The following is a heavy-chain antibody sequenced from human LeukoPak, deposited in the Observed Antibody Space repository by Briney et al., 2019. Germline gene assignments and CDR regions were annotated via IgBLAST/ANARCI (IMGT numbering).Heavy chain of an antibody. Sequence: AGESLQISCKGSGYSFTTHWIAWVRQMPGKGLEWMGIIYPGDSEIKYSPSFQGQVTISADKSISTAYLQWSSLQAADTAMYYCTRLASRRDPDKTSGQAYFDIWGQGTLVTVSS. D-gene: IGHD2-15*01. CDR2: IYPGDSEI. CDR3: TRLASRRDPDKTSGQAYFDI. J-gene: IGHJ4*02. CDR1: GYSFTTHW. V-gene: IGHV5-51*01.